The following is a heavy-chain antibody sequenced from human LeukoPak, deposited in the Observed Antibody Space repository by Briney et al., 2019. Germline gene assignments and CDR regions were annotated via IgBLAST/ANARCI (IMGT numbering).Heavy chain of an antibody. Sequence: PGGSLRLSCAASGFTFSSYWMHWVRHAPGKGLVWVSRINSDGSSTSYADSVKGRFTISRDNAKNTLYLQMNSLRAEDTAVYYCARANYYGSGRAAFDIWGQGTMVTVSS. J-gene: IGHJ3*02. CDR3: ARANYYGSGRAAFDI. V-gene: IGHV3-74*01. CDR2: INSDGSST. D-gene: IGHD3-10*01. CDR1: GFTFSSYW.